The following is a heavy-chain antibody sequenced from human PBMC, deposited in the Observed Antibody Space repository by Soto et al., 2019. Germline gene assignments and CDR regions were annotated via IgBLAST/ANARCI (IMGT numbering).Heavy chain of an antibody. J-gene: IGHJ6*02. Sequence: GASVKVSCKASGGTFSSYAISWVRQAPGQGLEWMGGIIPIFGTANYAQKFQGRVTITADESTSTAYMELSSLRSEDTAVYYCARGGITIFGVVIAASNGMDVWGQGTTVTVSS. CDR3: ARGGITIFGVVIAASNGMDV. CDR2: IIPIFGTA. CDR1: GGTFSSYA. D-gene: IGHD3-3*01. V-gene: IGHV1-69*13.